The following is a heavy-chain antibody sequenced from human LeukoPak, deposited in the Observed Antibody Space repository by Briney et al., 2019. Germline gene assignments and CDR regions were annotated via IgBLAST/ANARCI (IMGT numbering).Heavy chain of an antibody. D-gene: IGHD2-2*01. CDR1: GYSFTSYW. CDR2: IYPGDSDT. Sequence: GESLLFSCKGSGYSFTSYWIGWVRQMPGKGLEWMGIIYPGDSDTRYSPSFQGQVTISADKSISTAYLQWSSLKASDTAMYYCARLPRYCSSTSCCSPFDYWGQDTLHTVSS. V-gene: IGHV5-51*01. J-gene: IGHJ4*02. CDR3: ARLPRYCSSTSCCSPFDY.